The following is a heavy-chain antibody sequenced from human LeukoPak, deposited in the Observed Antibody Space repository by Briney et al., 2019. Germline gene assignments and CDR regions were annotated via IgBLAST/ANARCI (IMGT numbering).Heavy chain of an antibody. CDR3: AKDLSSGSSADYYYGMDV. J-gene: IGHJ6*02. CDR2: ISYDGSNK. CDR1: GFTFSSYG. V-gene: IGHV3-30*18. D-gene: IGHD1-26*01. Sequence: GGSLRLSCAASGFTFSSYGMHWVRQAPGKGLEWVAVISYDGSNKYYADSVKGRFTISRDNSKNTLYLQMNSLRAEDTAVYYCAKDLSSGSSADYYYGMDVWGQGTTVTVSS.